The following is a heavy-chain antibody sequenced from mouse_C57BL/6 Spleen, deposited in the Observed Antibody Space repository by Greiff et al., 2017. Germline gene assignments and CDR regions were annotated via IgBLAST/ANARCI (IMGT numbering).Heavy chain of an antibody. D-gene: IGHD1-1*01. Sequence: QVQLQQSGAELVRPGTSVKMSCKASGYTFTNYWIGWAKQRPGHGLEWIGDIYPGGGYTNYNEKFKGKATLTADKSSSTAYMQFSSLTSEDSAIYYCARKNDYGSSYDAMDYWGQGTSVTVSS. CDR2: IYPGGGYT. CDR3: ARKNDYGSSYDAMDY. V-gene: IGHV1-63*01. J-gene: IGHJ4*01. CDR1: GYTFTNYW.